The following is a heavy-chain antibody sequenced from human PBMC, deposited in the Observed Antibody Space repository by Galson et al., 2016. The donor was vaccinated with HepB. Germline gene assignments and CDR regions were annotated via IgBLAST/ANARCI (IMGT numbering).Heavy chain of an antibody. CDR2: VKRDGSER. CDR1: GFTFSGYW. CDR3: ARGANRGRPFDY. D-gene: IGHD3-10*01. V-gene: IGHV3-7*03. J-gene: IGHJ4*02. Sequence: SLRLSCAASGFTFSGYWMSWVRQAPGKGLEWVANVKRDGSERYYVDSVKGRFTISRDNAKNSLFLQMNSLRVEDTAVYYCARGANRGRPFDYWGQGTLVTVSS.